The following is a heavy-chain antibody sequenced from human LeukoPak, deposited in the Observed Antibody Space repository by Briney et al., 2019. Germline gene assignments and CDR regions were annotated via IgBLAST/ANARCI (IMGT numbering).Heavy chain of an antibody. V-gene: IGHV1-69-2*01. CDR1: GYTFTDYY. CDR2: VDPEDGET. J-gene: IGHJ4*02. CDR3: ATPGINTDFDY. Sequence: GASVKVSCKASGYTFTDYYMHWVQQAPGKGLEWMGRVDPEDGETICAEKFQGRVTITADTSTDTAYMELSSLRSEDTAVYYCATPGINTDFDYWGQGTLVTVSS.